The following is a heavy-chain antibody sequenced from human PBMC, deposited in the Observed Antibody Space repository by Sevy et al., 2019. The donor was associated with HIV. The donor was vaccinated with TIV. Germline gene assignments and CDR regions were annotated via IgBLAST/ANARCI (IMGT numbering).Heavy chain of an antibody. CDR2: INHSGST. Sequence: SETLSLTCAVYGGSFSGYYWSWIRQPPGKGLEWIGEINHSGSTNYNPSLKSRVTISVDTSKNQFSLKLSSVTAADTAVYYCARRRQLGKFDYWGQGTLVTVSS. CDR3: ARRRQLGKFDY. V-gene: IGHV4-34*01. D-gene: IGHD6-13*01. J-gene: IGHJ4*02. CDR1: GGSFSGYY.